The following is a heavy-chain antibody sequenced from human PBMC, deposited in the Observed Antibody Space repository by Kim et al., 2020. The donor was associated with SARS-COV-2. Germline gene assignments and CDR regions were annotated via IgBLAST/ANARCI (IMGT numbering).Heavy chain of an antibody. CDR3: ARSPSPIYDSLSLGDYYYYGMDV. Sequence: GGSLRLSCAASGFTVSSNYMSWVRQAPGKGLEWVSVIYSGGSTYYADSVKGRFTISRDNSKNTLYLQMNSLRAEDEAVYYCARSPSPIYDSLSLGDYYYYGMDVWGQGTTVTVSS. CDR2: IYSGGST. D-gene: IGHD3-3*01. CDR1: GFTVSSNY. J-gene: IGHJ6*02. V-gene: IGHV3-53*01.